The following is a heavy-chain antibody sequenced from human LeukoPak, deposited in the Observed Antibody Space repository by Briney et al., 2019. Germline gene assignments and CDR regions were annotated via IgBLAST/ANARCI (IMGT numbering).Heavy chain of an antibody. Sequence: PSETLSLTYTVSGASVSSGSYYSSWLRQPPGKGLEWIGYIYYSGRAKYNPSLKSRGTVSVDTSKNQSSLKLTSVTAADTAVYYCARGFGDLGLSWVDPWGQGTLVTVSS. J-gene: IGHJ5*02. CDR1: GASVSSGSYY. CDR3: ARGFGDLGLSWVDP. D-gene: IGHD3-10*01. CDR2: IYYSGRA. V-gene: IGHV4-61*01.